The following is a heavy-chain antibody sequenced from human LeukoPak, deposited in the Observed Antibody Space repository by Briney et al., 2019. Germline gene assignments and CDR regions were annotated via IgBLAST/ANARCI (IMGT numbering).Heavy chain of an antibody. CDR2: INWNGGST. J-gene: IGHJ4*02. Sequence: GGSLRLSCAASGFTFDDYGMSWVRQAPGRGLEWVSGINWNGGSTGYADSVKGRFTISRDNAKNSLYLQMNSLRAEDTALYYCASSGYTNYYDNRYYFDYWGQGTLVTVSS. CDR1: GFTFDDYG. D-gene: IGHD3-22*01. CDR3: ASSGYTNYYDNRYYFDY. V-gene: IGHV3-20*04.